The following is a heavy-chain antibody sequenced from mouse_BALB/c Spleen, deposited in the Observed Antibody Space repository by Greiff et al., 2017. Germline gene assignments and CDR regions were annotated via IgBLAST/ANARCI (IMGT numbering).Heavy chain of an antibody. Sequence: EVKLMESGPSLVKPSQTLSLTCSVTGDSITSGYWNWIRKFPGNKLEYMGYISYSGSTYYNPSLKSRISITRDTSKNQYYLQLNSVTTEDTATYYCARDGYRYYAMDYWGQGTSVTVSS. D-gene: IGHD1-2*01. J-gene: IGHJ4*01. CDR1: GDSITSGY. CDR3: ARDGYRYYAMDY. CDR2: ISYSGST. V-gene: IGHV3-8*02.